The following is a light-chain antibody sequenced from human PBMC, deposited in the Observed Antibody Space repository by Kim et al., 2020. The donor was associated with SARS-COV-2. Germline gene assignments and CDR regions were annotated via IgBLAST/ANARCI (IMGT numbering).Light chain of an antibody. J-gene: IGLJ3*02. CDR2: STS. V-gene: IGLV7-43*01. CDR1: TGAVTSGYY. Sequence: GGTVTLTCASSTGAVTSGYYPNWFQQKPGQAPRALIDSTSNKHSWTPARFSGSLLGGKAALTLSGVQPEDEAEYYCLLYYGGAQRVFGGGTQLTVL. CDR3: LLYYGGAQRV.